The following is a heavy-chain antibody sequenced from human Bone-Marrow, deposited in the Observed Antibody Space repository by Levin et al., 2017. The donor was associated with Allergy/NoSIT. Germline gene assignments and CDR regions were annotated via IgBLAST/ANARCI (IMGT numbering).Heavy chain of an antibody. CDR3: ASDMGWSSGQAAFNY. D-gene: IGHD3-22*01. Sequence: GGSLRLSCAVSGFTFTSYWMHWIRQAPGKGPVYISTINTDGSTTRYVDSVKGRFTISRDNAKNTLYLHMKSLTAEDTAVYYCASDMGWSSGQAAFNYWGPGTLVTVSS. V-gene: IGHV3-74*01. CDR2: INTDGSTT. J-gene: IGHJ4*02. CDR1: GFTFTSYW.